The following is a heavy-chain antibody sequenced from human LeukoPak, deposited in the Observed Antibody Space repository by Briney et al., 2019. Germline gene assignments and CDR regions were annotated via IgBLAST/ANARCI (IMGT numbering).Heavy chain of an antibody. Sequence: ASVTVSCKASGYTYTSYDINWVRQASGQGLAWVGWMNPNSGNTGYAQKFQGRVTMTRNTSISTAYMELSSLRSEDTAVYYCARARCGSGSWDCAFDIWGQGTMVTVSS. J-gene: IGHJ3*02. CDR2: MNPNSGNT. V-gene: IGHV1-8*01. D-gene: IGHD3-22*01. CDR3: ARARCGSGSWDCAFDI. CDR1: GYTYTSYD.